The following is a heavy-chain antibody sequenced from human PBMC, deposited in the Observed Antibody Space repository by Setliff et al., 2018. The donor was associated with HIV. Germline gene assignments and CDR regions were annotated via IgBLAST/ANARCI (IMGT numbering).Heavy chain of an antibody. CDR1: GSFINSDY. CDR2: IYHSATT. J-gene: IGHJ4*02. V-gene: IGHV4-38-2*02. D-gene: IGHD2-21*02. Sequence: SETLSLTCTVSGSFINSDYWGWIRQPPGKGLEWIGSIYHSATTYYNPSLWGRVTISIDTSKNQFSLKLSSVTAADTAVYYCARGVPLLPPHNWGQGTLVTVSS. CDR3: ARGVPLLPPHN.